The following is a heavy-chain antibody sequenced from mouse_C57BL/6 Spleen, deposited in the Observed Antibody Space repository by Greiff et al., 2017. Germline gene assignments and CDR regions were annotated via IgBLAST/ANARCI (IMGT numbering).Heavy chain of an antibody. J-gene: IGHJ2*01. CDR2: ISSGGSYT. Sequence: EVMLVESGGDLVKPGGSLKLSCAASGFTFSSYGMSWVRQTPDKRLEWVATISSGGSYTYYPDSVKGRFTISRDNAKHTLYLQMSSLKSEDTAMYYCARQDLGGFDYWGQGTTLTVSS. CDR3: ARQDLGGFDY. CDR1: GFTFSSYG. V-gene: IGHV5-6*01. D-gene: IGHD4-1*01.